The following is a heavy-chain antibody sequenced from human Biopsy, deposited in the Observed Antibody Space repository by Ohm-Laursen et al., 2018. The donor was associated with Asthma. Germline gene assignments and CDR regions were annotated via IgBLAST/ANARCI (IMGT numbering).Heavy chain of an antibody. Sequence: SQTLSLTCSVSGGSIGAGDYYWSWIRQPPGKGLEWIGYIYYIGSTYYNPSLKSRVAISLDTSKNQFSLKLSSVTAADTAVYFCARRGGVRRYFDYWGQGTLVTVSS. CDR1: GGSIGAGDYY. J-gene: IGHJ4*02. CDR2: IYYIGST. V-gene: IGHV4-30-4*01. D-gene: IGHD3-16*01. CDR3: ARRGGVRRYFDY.